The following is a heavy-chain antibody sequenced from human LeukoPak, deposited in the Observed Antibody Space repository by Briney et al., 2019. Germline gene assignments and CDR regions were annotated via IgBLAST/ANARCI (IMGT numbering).Heavy chain of an antibody. D-gene: IGHD2-2*01. J-gene: IGHJ5*02. V-gene: IGHV4-4*07. CDR3: ARGLGYCSSTSCPARGWFDP. Sequence: SETLSLTCTVSGGSISSYYWSWIRQPAGKGLEWIGRIYTSGSTNYNPSLKSRVTISVDTSKNQFSLKLSSVTAADTAVYYCARGLGYCSSTSCPARGWFDPWGQGTLVTVSS. CDR1: GGSISSYY. CDR2: IYTSGST.